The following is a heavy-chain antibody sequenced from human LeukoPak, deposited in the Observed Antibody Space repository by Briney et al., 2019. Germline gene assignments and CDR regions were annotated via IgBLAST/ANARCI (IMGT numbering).Heavy chain of an antibody. J-gene: IGHJ3*02. V-gene: IGHV1-69*04. D-gene: IGHD1-26*01. CDR2: IIPILGIA. CDR1: GGTFSSYA. Sequence: ASVKVSCKASGGTFSSYAISWVRQAPGQGLEWMGRIIPILGIANYAQKFQGRVTITADKSTSTAYMELSSLRSEDTAVYYCAREGVGSAFDIWGQGTMVTVSS. CDR3: AREGVGSAFDI.